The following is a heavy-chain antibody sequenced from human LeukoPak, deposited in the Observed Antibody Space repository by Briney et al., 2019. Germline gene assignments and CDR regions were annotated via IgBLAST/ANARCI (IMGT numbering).Heavy chain of an antibody. D-gene: IGHD1-26*01. CDR2: IYSGGST. CDR1: GFTVSSNY. CDR3: ARGTRETPIYY. V-gene: IGHV3-66*02. J-gene: IGHJ4*02. Sequence: GGSLRLSCAASGFTVSSNYMSWVRRAPGKGLEWVSVIYSGGSTYYADSVKGRFTISRDNSKNTLYLQMNSLRAEDTAVYYCARGTRETPIYYWGQGTLVTVSS.